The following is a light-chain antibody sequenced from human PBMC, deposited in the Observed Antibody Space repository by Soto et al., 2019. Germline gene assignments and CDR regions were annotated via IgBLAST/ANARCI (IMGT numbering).Light chain of an antibody. V-gene: IGKV3-20*01. J-gene: IGKJ2*01. CDR2: GAS. Sequence: IVLTQSPGTLSLSSGERASLSCRASHYIASSSLAWYQQQPGQAPRLLMSGASSRVTGIPDRFSGSGSGTDFNLTIGRLEPEDFAVYFCQQGATLGQGTKLEI. CDR3: QQGAT. CDR1: HYIASSS.